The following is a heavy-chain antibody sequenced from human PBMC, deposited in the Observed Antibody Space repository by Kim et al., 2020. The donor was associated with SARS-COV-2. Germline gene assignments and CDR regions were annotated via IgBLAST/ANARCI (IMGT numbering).Heavy chain of an antibody. Sequence: YYNPALKSRVTISVDTSKNRFSLKRSSVTAADTAVYYCARDNGGWYYFDYWGQGTLVTVSS. D-gene: IGHD6-19*01. CDR3: ARDNGGWYYFDY. V-gene: IGHV4-39*02. J-gene: IGHJ4*02.